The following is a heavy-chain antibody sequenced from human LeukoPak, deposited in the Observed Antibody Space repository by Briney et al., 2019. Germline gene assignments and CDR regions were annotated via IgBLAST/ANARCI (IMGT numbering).Heavy chain of an antibody. CDR1: GYSISSGYY. J-gene: IGHJ4*02. CDR2: ISHTSNT. V-gene: IGHV4-38-2*02. CDR3: ARDQAFDS. Sequence: PSETLSLTCTVSGYSISSGYYWGWIRQPPGKGLEWIASISHTSNTQYNPSLKSRVTISVDTSKNQFSLKLTSVTAADTAVYYCARDQAFDSWGQGTPVTVSP.